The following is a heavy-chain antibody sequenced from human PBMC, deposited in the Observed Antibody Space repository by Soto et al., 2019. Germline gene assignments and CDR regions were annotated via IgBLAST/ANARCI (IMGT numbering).Heavy chain of an antibody. CDR2: ISGSGGST. CDR3: AKSEGYCTNGVCYPWYYYMDV. Sequence: GGSLRLSCAASGFTFSSYAMSWVRQAPGKGLEWVSAISGSGGSTYYADSVKGRFTISRDNSKNTLYLQMNSLRAEDTAVYYCAKSEGYCTNGVCYPWYYYMDVWGQGTTVTISS. V-gene: IGHV3-23*01. D-gene: IGHD2-8*01. CDR1: GFTFSSYA. J-gene: IGHJ6*03.